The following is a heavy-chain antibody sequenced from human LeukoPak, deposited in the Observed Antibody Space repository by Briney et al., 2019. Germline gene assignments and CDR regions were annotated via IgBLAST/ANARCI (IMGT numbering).Heavy chain of an antibody. CDR2: IYYSGNT. D-gene: IGHD1-20*01. CDR1: GGSISSSSDY. Sequence: SETLSLTCTVSGGSISSSSDYWGWIRQPPGKGLEWIGSIYYSGNTYYNPSLKSRITISVDTSKNQFSQKLTSVTAADTAVYYCAREAGGSITGVDYWGQGTLVTVSS. V-gene: IGHV4-39*02. J-gene: IGHJ4*02. CDR3: AREAGGSITGVDY.